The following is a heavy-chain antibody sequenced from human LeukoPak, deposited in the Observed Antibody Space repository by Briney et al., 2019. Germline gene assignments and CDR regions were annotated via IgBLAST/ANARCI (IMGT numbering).Heavy chain of an antibody. CDR1: GFTFSSYA. V-gene: IGHV3-23*01. J-gene: IGHJ6*02. CDR3: AKEPRAPYHYYYGMDV. Sequence: GGSLRLSCAASGFTFSSYAMSWVRQAPGKGLEWVSAISGSGGSTYYADSVKGRFTISRDNSKNTLYLQMNSLRAEDTAVYYCAKEPRAPYHYYYGMDVWGQGTTVTVSS. D-gene: IGHD2-2*01. CDR2: ISGSGGST.